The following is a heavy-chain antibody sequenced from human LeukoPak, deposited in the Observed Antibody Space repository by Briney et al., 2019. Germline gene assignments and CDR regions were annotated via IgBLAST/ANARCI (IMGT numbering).Heavy chain of an antibody. Sequence: GGTLRLSSAASGFTFSGYCMNWGRQAAGGGLEWLSYISIVIRTIFYGDSVNSRFIISTDNAKNSLYLLMNSLRAHDTAVYYCARESIPGDRDFDYWGQGTLITVSS. CDR3: ARESIPGDRDFDY. CDR1: GFTFSGYC. D-gene: IGHD7-27*01. V-gene: IGHV3-48*01. CDR2: ISIVIRTI. J-gene: IGHJ4*02.